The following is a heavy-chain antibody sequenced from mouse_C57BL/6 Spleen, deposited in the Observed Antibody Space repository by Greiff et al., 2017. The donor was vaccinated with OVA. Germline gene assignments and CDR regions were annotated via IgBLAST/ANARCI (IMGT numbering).Heavy chain of an antibody. CDR1: GYTFTSYW. CDR3: ARGHYYGSSLFAY. V-gene: IGHV1-55*01. D-gene: IGHD1-1*01. Sequence: QVQLKQPGAELVKPGASVKMSCKASGYTFTSYWITWVKQRPGQGLEWIGDIYPGSGSTNYNEKFKSKATLTVDTSSSTAYMQLSSLTSEDSAVYYCARGHYYGSSLFAYWGQGTLVTVSA. J-gene: IGHJ3*01. CDR2: IYPGSGST.